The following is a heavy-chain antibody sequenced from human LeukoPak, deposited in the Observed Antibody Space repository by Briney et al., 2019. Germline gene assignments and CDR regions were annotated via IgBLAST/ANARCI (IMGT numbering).Heavy chain of an antibody. V-gene: IGHV4-39*01. J-gene: IGHJ4*01. CDR2: IYYSGST. CDR3: ASDKGYSNNYFDY. D-gene: IGHD6-13*01. CDR1: GGSISTTGYY. Sequence: SETLSLTCTVSGGSISTTGYYWAWIRQPPGKGLEWIASIYYSGSTYYNSSLKSRVTISVDTSRNQFSLKLSSVTAADTALYYCASDKGYSNNYFDYWGQGTLVTVSS.